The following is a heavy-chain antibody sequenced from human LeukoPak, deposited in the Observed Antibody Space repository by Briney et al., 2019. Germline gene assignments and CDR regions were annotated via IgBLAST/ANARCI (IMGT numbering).Heavy chain of an antibody. D-gene: IGHD3-22*01. V-gene: IGHV3-48*01. CDR1: GFTFSSYS. CDR3: AKGLPFQYCYDSSGFYYFDY. Sequence: PGGSLRLSCAASGFTFSSYSMNWVRQAPGKGPEWVAYISSSSSSMYYADSVKGRFTISRDNSKNTLYLQMNSLRAEDTAVYYCAKGLPFQYCYDSSGFYYFDYWGRGTLVTVSS. J-gene: IGHJ4*02. CDR2: ISSSSSSM.